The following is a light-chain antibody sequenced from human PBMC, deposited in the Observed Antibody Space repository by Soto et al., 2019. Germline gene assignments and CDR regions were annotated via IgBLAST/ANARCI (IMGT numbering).Light chain of an antibody. V-gene: IGKV3-20*01. Sequence: VLTQSPGTLSLSPGERATLSCRASQSVSSSYLAWYQQKPGQAPRLLIYGTSSRATAIPDRFSGSGSGTDFTLTISRLEPADFAVYYCQQYGSSSWTFGQGTKVDI. J-gene: IGKJ1*01. CDR2: GTS. CDR3: QQYGSSSWT. CDR1: QSVSSSY.